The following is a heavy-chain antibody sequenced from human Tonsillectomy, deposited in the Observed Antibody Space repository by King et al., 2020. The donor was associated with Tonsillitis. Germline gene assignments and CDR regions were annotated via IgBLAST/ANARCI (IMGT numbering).Heavy chain of an antibody. J-gene: IGHJ4*02. D-gene: IGHD6-19*01. CDR1: GFTFSSYG. V-gene: IGHV3-30*18. CDR3: AKNSGRAVADPFDY. Sequence: VQLVESGGGVVQPGRSLRLSCAASGFTFSSYGMHWVRQAPGKGLEWVAVISYDGSNKYYAASVKGRFTISRDNSKNTLDLQMNSLRAEDTAVYYCAKNSGRAVADPFDYWGQGTLVTVSS. CDR2: ISYDGSNK.